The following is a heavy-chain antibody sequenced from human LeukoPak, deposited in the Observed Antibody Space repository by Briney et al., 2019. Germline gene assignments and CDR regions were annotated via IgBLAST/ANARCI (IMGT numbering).Heavy chain of an antibody. CDR1: GYTFTSYG. CDR2: ISAYNGNT. Sequence: GASVKVSCKASGYTFTSYGISWVRQAPGQGLEWMGWISAYNGNTDYAQKLQGRVTMTTDTSTSTAYMELRSLGSDDTAVYYCARSTAFLGYCSSTSCYHSAFDIWGQGTMVTVSS. V-gene: IGHV1-18*01. CDR3: ARSTAFLGYCSSTSCYHSAFDI. D-gene: IGHD2-2*01. J-gene: IGHJ3*02.